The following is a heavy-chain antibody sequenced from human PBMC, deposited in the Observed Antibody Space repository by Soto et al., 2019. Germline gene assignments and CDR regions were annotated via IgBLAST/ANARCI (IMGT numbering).Heavy chain of an antibody. CDR1: GFTFGDYA. CDR3: TRVYGDEGYYYYYMDV. Sequence: GGSLRLSCTASGFTFGDYAMSWFRQAPGKGLEWVGFIRSKAFGGTTEYAASVKGRFTISRDDSKTIAYLQLNSLKTEDTAVYYCTRVYGDEGYYYYYMDVWGKGTTVTVSS. J-gene: IGHJ6*03. D-gene: IGHD4-17*01. CDR2: IRSKAFGGTT. V-gene: IGHV3-49*03.